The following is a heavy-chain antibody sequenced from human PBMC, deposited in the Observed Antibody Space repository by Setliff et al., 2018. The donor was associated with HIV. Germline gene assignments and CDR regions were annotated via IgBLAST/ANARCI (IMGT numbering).Heavy chain of an antibody. J-gene: IGHJ1*01. V-gene: IGHV1-69*04. CDR1: GGTFSSYA. Sequence: SVKVSCKASGGTFSSYAISWVRQAPGQGLEWLGNIIPNVGVVYYAQRFQGRVTITTVQSTSTAYLELSSLRSDDTAVYYCATDPGYSSTWYSESFQHWGQGTVVTVSS. CDR2: IIPNVGVV. CDR3: ATDPGYSSTWYSESFQH. D-gene: IGHD6-13*01.